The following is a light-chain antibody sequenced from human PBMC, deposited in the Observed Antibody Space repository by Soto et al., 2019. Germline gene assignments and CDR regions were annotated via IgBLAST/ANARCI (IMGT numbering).Light chain of an antibody. V-gene: IGLV2-11*01. J-gene: IGLJ2*01. CDR1: SSDIGGYNF. CDR3: CSYAGRSTHVV. CDR2: DVT. Sequence: QSALTQPRSVSGSPGQSVTISCTGTSSDIGGYNFVSWYRQHPGNAPKLMIYDVTKRPSGVPDRLSGSKSGNTASLTISGLRTEDEADYYCCSYAGRSTHVVLGGGTKLTVL.